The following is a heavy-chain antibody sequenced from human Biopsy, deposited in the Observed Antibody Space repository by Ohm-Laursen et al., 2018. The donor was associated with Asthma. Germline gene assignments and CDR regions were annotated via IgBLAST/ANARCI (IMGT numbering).Heavy chain of an antibody. Sequence: SLRLSCTASGFTFSSYGMHWVRQAPGKGLEWVAVISYDGSNKYYADSVKGRFTISRDNSKNTLYLQMNSLRGDDTAVYYCARDMDRDGWYFDYWGQGTLVTVSS. D-gene: IGHD5-24*01. CDR2: ISYDGSNK. V-gene: IGHV3-30*03. CDR3: ARDMDRDGWYFDY. J-gene: IGHJ4*02. CDR1: GFTFSSYG.